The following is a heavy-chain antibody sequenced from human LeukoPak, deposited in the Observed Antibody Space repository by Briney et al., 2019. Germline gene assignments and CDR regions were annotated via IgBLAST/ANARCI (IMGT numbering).Heavy chain of an antibody. CDR1: GGSISSYY. CDR2: IYYSGST. J-gene: IGHJ5*02. V-gene: IGHV4-59*08. CDR3: ARQVDYGSGSYYWFDP. D-gene: IGHD3-10*01. Sequence: SETLSLTCTVSGGSISSYYWSWIRQPPGKGLEWIGYIYYSGSTNYNPSLKSRVTISVDTSKNQFSLKLSSVTAADTAVYYRARQVDYGSGSYYWFDPWGQGTLVTVSS.